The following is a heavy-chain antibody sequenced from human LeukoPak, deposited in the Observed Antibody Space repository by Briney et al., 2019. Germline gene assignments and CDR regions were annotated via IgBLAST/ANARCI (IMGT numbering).Heavy chain of an antibody. J-gene: IGHJ4*02. Sequence: PGGPLRLSCAASGFTFSSYAMSWVRQAPGKGLEWVSAISGRGGSTYYADSVKGRFTISRDNSKNTLYLQMNSLRAEDTAVYYCATGGSSWYRFDYWGQGTLVTVSS. V-gene: IGHV3-23*01. CDR1: GFTFSSYA. CDR3: ATGGSSWYRFDY. CDR2: ISGRGGST. D-gene: IGHD6-13*01.